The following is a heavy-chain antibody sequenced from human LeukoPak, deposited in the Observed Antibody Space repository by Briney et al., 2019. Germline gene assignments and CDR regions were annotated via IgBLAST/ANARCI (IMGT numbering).Heavy chain of an antibody. Sequence: ASVKVSCKASGYTFTNYYIHWVRQAPGQGLEWMGIINPGGRSTSYAQKFQGRITMSRDTSTSTVYMELSSLRSEDTAFYYCATDHSMANTAWWFDPWGQGTLVTVSS. CDR3: ATDHSMANTAWWFDP. CDR1: GYTFTNYY. V-gene: IGHV1-46*01. CDR2: INPGGRST. J-gene: IGHJ5*02. D-gene: IGHD5-24*01.